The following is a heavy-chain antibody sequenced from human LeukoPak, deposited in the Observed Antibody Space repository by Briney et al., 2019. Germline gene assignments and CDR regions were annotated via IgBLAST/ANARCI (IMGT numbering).Heavy chain of an antibody. V-gene: IGHV1-69*04. J-gene: IGHJ4*02. CDR1: GGTFSSYA. CDR3: ARDTVTTGIDY. Sequence: SVKVSCKASGGTFSSYAISWVRQASGQGPEWMGRIIPILGIANYAQKFQGRVTITADKSTSTAYMELSSLRSEDTAVYYCARDTVTTGIDYWGQGTLVTVSS. CDR2: IIPILGIA. D-gene: IGHD4-17*01.